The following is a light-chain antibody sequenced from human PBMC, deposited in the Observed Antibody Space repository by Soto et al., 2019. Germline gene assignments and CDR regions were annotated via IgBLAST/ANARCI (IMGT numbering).Light chain of an antibody. V-gene: IGKV1-8*01. J-gene: IGKJ1*01. CDR2: AAS. CDR1: QGISSY. CDR3: QQYYSYPRT. Sequence: AIRMTQSPSSLSASTGDRVTITCRASQGISSYLAWYQQKPGKAPKLLIYAASTLQSGVPSRFSGSGSGTDFTLTISGLQSEDFATYYCQQYYSYPRTFGKGTKVEIK.